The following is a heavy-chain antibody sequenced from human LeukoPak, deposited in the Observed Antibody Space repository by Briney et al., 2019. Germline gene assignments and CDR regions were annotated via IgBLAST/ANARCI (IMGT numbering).Heavy chain of an antibody. CDR3: ARGPHKYQLPRHDAFDI. CDR1: GYTFTSYD. J-gene: IGHJ3*02. D-gene: IGHD2-2*01. Sequence: VASVKVSCKASGYTFTSYDINWVRQATGQGLEWMGWMNPNSGNTGYAQKFQGRVTMTRNTSISTAYMELSSLRSEDTAMYYCARGPHKYQLPRHDAFDIWGQGTMVTVSS. CDR2: MNPNSGNT. V-gene: IGHV1-8*01.